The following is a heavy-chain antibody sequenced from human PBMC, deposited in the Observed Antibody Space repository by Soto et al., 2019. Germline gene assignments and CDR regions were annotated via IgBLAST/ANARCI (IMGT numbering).Heavy chain of an antibody. J-gene: IGHJ5*02. D-gene: IGHD5-18*01. CDR3: ARMESFGSLNWFDP. Sequence: ASVKVSCKASGYTFTNNDVSWVRQATGQGLEWMGWMNPGSGDTGYAQKFQGRVTMIRDISIATAYMELNSLTSEDTAIYYCARMESFGSLNWFDPWGQGTLVTVSS. V-gene: IGHV1-8*02. CDR1: GYTFTNND. CDR2: MNPGSGDT.